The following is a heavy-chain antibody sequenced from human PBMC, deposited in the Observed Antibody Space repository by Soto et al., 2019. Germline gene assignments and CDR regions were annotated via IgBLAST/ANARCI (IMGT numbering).Heavy chain of an antibody. CDR2: IYNSGST. Sequence: QVQLQESGPGVVEPSQTLSLTCTVSGGSINNNGYFWSWIRQPPGSGLEWIGHIYNSGSTYRNPSLKSRLTISVDTSKNPFSLKLSSVTAADTAVYYWARGPSGDKVDYWGQGTLVTVSS. D-gene: IGHD1-26*01. V-gene: IGHV4-30-4*01. CDR1: GGSINNNGYF. CDR3: ARGPSGDKVDY. J-gene: IGHJ4*02.